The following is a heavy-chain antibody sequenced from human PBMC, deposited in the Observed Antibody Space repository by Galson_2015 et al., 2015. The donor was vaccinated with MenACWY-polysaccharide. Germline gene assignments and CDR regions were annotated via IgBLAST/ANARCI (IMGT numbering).Heavy chain of an antibody. Sequence: QSGAEVKKPGESLKISGKGSGYSYTSYWIGWVRQMPGKGMEWMGMIYPSDSDTRYSPSFQGQVTISADKSISTAYLQWSSLRASDTAIYYCVRHLYADFWGQGTLVTVSS. V-gene: IGHV5-51*01. J-gene: IGHJ4*02. CDR2: IYPSDSDT. CDR3: VRHLYADF. CDR1: GYSYTSYW. D-gene: IGHD2-2*02.